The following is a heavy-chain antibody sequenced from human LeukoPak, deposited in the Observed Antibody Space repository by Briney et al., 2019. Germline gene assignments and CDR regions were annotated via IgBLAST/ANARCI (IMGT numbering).Heavy chain of an antibody. J-gene: IGHJ5*02. D-gene: IGHD2-8*01. CDR2: ISYSGGT. V-gene: IGHV4-59*08. Sequence: SETLSLTCTVSGGSISNYYWNWIRQPPGKGLEWVGHISYSGGTKYNPSLQSRVTISIDTSKNQFSLNLSSVTAADTAVYYCARRVIMSAAGVPDTWLDPWGQGILSPSHQ. CDR1: GGSISNYY. CDR3: ARRVIMSAAGVPDTWLDP.